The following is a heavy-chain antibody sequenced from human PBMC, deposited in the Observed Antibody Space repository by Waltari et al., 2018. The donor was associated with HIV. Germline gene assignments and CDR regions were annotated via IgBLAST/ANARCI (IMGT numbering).Heavy chain of an antibody. J-gene: IGHJ5*02. V-gene: IGHV4-30-2*01. CDR3: ARSVTTWFDP. Sequence: VQLQESGSGLVKPSQTLSLTCAVSGGSISSGGYSWSWIRQPPGKGLEWIGYIYHSGSTYYNPSLKSRVTISVDRSKNQFSLKLSSVTAADTAVYYCARSVTTWFDPWGQGTLVTVSS. CDR1: GGSISSGGYS. CDR2: IYHSGST. D-gene: IGHD4-4*01.